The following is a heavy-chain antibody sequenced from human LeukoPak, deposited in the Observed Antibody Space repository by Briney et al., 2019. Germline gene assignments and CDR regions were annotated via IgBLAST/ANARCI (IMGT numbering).Heavy chain of an antibody. V-gene: IGHV3-30*04. CDR3: ARIEMATIRFNAFDI. CDR2: ISYDASNK. Sequence: PGGSLRLSCTASGFTFTSYAMHWVRQAPGKGLEWVAVISYDASNKYYADSVKGRFTISRDNSKNTLYLQMNSLRVEDTAGYYCARIEMATIRFNAFDIWGQGTMVTVSS. CDR1: GFTFTSYA. D-gene: IGHD5-24*01. J-gene: IGHJ3*02.